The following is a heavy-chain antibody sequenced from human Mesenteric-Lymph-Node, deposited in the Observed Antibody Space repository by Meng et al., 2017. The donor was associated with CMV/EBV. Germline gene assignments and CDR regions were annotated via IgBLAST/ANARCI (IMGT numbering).Heavy chain of an antibody. J-gene: IGHJ2*01. Sequence: CTVSGGPISSYYWSWIRQPPGKGLEWIGYIYYSGSTNYNPSLKSRVTISVDTSKNQFSLKLSSVTAADTAVYYCARGGSIPIIYVDLWGRGTLVTVSS. V-gene: IGHV4-59*01. D-gene: IGHD1-26*01. CDR2: IYYSGST. CDR1: GGPISSYY. CDR3: ARGGSIPIIYVDL.